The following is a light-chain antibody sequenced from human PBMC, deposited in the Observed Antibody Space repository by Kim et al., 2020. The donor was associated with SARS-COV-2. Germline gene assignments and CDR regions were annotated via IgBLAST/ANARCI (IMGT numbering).Light chain of an antibody. V-gene: IGKV2-28*01. CDR2: LGS. Sequence: PASSTCRSSQRLLHHTGYNFLDWYRQKPGQSSQLLIYLGSKRASGVPDRFSGSGSGTDFTLKISRVEAEDVGMYYCKQALLNPLAFGGGTKVDIK. CDR1: QRLLHHTGYNF. J-gene: IGKJ4*01. CDR3: KQALLNPLA.